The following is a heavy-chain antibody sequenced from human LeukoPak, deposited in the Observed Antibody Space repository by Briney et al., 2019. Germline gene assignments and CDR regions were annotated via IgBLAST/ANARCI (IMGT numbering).Heavy chain of an antibody. J-gene: IGHJ4*02. CDR1: GFTFSSYA. CDR3: AKEWNNFKGASRPFDY. V-gene: IGHV3-23*01. Sequence: GGSLRLSCAASGFTFSSYAMSWVRQAPGKGLEWVSAISGSGGSTYYADSAKGRFTISRDNSKNTLYLQMNSLRAEDTAVYYCAKEWNNFKGASRPFDYWGQGTLVAVSS. D-gene: IGHD1-1*01. CDR2: ISGSGGST.